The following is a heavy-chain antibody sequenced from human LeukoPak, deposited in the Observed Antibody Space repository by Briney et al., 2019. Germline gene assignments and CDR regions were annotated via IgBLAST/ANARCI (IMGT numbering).Heavy chain of an antibody. V-gene: IGHV3-66*02. CDR3: ARVGTGYDYDYYGMDV. CDR2: IYSGGST. J-gene: IGHJ6*02. D-gene: IGHD5-12*01. CDR1: GFTVSSNY. Sequence: GGSLRLSCAASGFTVSSNYMSWVRQAPGQGLEWVSVIYSGGSTYYADSVKGRFTISRDNSKNTLYLQMNSLRAEDTAVYYCARVGTGYDYDYYGMDVWGQGTTVTVSS.